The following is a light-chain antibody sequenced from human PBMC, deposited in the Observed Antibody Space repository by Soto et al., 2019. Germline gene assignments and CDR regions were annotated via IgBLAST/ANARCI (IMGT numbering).Light chain of an antibody. CDR3: QQRSNWPPSIT. Sequence: EVFLTQSTATLSLSPGERVTLSCRASQSVTTYLAWYQQKPGQPPRLLIYDASTRATGVPARFSASGSGTDFSLTISSLEPEDFAIYYCQQRSNWPPSITFGKGTRLEIK. CDR2: DAS. CDR1: QSVTTY. J-gene: IGKJ5*01. V-gene: IGKV3-11*01.